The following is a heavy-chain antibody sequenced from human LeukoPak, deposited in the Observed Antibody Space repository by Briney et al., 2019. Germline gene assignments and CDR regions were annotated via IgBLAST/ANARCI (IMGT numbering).Heavy chain of an antibody. J-gene: IGHJ4*02. D-gene: IGHD5-18*01. Sequence: GGSLRLSCAASGFTFDDYAMHWVRQAPGKGLEWVSGISWSSGSIGYADSVKGRFTISRDNAKNSLYLQMNSLRAEDTALYYCAKDREFRSYGYYFDSWGQGTLVTVSS. CDR3: AKDREFRSYGYYFDS. CDR1: GFTFDDYA. V-gene: IGHV3-9*01. CDR2: ISWSSGSI.